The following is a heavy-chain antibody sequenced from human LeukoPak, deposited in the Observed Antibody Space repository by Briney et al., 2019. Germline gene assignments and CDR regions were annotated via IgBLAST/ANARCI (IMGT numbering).Heavy chain of an antibody. D-gene: IGHD3-3*01. CDR1: GFTFSRYS. J-gene: IGHJ4*02. Sequence: GGSLRLSCECSGFTFSRYSMHWVRQAPGKGLEWVAVISHDGTTKYNADSVEGRFTISRDNSRNTLYLQMNSLRPDDTAVYFCARGFLEWLLYGGADYWGQGTLVTVSS. CDR3: ARGFLEWLLYGGADY. CDR2: ISHDGTTK. V-gene: IGHV3-30-3*01.